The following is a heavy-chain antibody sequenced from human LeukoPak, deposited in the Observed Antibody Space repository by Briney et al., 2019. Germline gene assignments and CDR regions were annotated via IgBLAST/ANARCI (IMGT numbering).Heavy chain of an antibody. CDR3: ARGCGYSYGLHYYCGMDV. CDR2: INHSGST. V-gene: IGHV4-34*01. CDR1: GGSFSGYY. Sequence: SETVSLTCDVYGGSFSGYYWSWILQPPGKGLEWIGEINHSGSTNYNPSLKSRVTISVDTSKNQFSLKLSSVTAADTAVYYCARGCGYSYGLHYYCGMDVWGQGTTVTVSS. J-gene: IGHJ6*02. D-gene: IGHD5-18*01.